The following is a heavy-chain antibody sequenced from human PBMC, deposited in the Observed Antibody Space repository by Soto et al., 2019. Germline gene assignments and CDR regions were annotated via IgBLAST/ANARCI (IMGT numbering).Heavy chain of an antibody. CDR2: ISAYNGNT. V-gene: IGHV1-18*01. D-gene: IGHD4-17*01. CDR1: GYTFTSYG. CDR3: AVTVTRFSWFDP. Sequence: ASVKVSCKASGYTFTSYGISWVRQAPGQGLEWMGWISAYNGNTNYAQKLQGRVTMTTDTSTSTAYMELRSLRSDYTAVYYCAVTVTRFSWFDPWGQGTLVTVSS. J-gene: IGHJ5*02.